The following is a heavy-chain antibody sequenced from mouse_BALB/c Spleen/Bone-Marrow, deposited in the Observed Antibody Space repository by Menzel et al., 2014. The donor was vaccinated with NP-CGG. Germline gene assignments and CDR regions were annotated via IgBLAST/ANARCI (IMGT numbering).Heavy chain of an antibody. V-gene: IGHV1-9*01. CDR3: ARAYYFNNYAMDY. J-gene: IGHJ4*01. CDR1: GYTFSSYW. D-gene: IGHD2-10*01. CDR2: ILPGSGST. Sequence: VMLVESGAELMKPGASMKISCKATGYTFSSYWIEWVKQRPGHGLEWIGEILPGSGSTNYNERLKGKAPFTADTSSKPAYMQHSGLTSEDSAVYYCARAYYFNNYAMDYCGQGTSGTVSS.